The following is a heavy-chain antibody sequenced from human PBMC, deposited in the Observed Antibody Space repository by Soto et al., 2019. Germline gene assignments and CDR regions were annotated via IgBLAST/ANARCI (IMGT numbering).Heavy chain of an antibody. CDR2: ISSSSSYI. CDR3: ARALLYCSGGSCYSSWVYGMDV. V-gene: IGHV3-21*01. D-gene: IGHD2-15*01. CDR1: GFTFSSYS. J-gene: IGHJ6*02. Sequence: EVQLVESGGGLVKPGGSLRLSCAASGFTFSSYSMNWVRQAPGKGLEWVSSISSSSSYIYYADSVKGRFTISRDNAKNSLYLQMNSLRAEDTAVYYCARALLYCSGGSCYSSWVYGMDVWGQGTTVTVSS.